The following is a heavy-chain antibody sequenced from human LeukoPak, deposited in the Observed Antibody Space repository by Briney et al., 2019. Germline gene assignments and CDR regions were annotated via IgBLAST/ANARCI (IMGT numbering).Heavy chain of an antibody. Sequence: GGSLRLSCAGSGFTFSSYAMSWVRQAPGKGLEWVSGISSSGDSTYYADSVKGRFTISRDNSKKTLYLQTNSLRAEDTAVYYCARGRYCSSTSCYIDYWGQGTLVTVSS. V-gene: IGHV3-23*01. CDR2: ISSSGDST. J-gene: IGHJ4*02. CDR1: GFTFSSYA. CDR3: ARGRYCSSTSCYIDY. D-gene: IGHD2-2*02.